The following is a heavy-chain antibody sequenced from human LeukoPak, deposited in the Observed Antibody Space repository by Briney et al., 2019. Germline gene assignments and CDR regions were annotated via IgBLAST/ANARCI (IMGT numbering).Heavy chain of an antibody. CDR1: GFTFSNAW. Sequence: GGSPRLSCAASGFTFSNAWMNWVRQAPGKGLEWVGRIKNKIASGTTDYAAPVKGRFTISRDDSKNTLFLQMNSLKTEDTAMYYCTTNDAFDIWGQGTMV. CDR3: TTNDAFDI. J-gene: IGHJ3*02. CDR2: IKNKIASGTT. V-gene: IGHV3-15*01.